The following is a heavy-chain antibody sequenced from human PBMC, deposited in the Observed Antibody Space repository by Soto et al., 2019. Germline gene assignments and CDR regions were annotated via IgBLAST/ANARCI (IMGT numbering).Heavy chain of an antibody. J-gene: IGHJ6*02. D-gene: IGHD3-10*01. CDR3: AKDRAWQAGRYFYGMDV. CDR2: ISYDGTIK. V-gene: IGHV3-30*18. Sequence: QVQLVESGEGVVQPGRSLRLSCAASGFTFTPYGMHWVRQVPGQGPEWVAVISYDGTIKHYADSVKGRFTISRDNSNNTLYLEMHSLRTEDTALYYCAKDRAWQAGRYFYGMDVWGQGTTVTVSS. CDR1: GFTFTPYG.